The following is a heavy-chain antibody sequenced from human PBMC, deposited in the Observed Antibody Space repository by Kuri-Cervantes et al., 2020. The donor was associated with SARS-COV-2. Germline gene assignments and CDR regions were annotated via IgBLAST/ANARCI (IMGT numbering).Heavy chain of an antibody. D-gene: IGHD3-10*01. CDR2: IGPSGTTK. J-gene: IGHJ6*03. CDR1: GFIFSDYY. V-gene: IGHV3-11*04. Sequence: GESLKISCTASGFIFSDYYMTWIRQAPGKGLEWVSNIGPSGTTKYYADSVKGRFTISRDNAKNSLYLQMSSLRAEDTAVYYCAREGHGSGSYYYYYMDVWGKGTTVTDSS. CDR3: AREGHGSGSYYYYYMDV.